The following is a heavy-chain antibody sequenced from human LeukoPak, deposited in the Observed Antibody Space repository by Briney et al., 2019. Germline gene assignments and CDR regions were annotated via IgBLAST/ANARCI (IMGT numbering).Heavy chain of an antibody. CDR2: ISSSSSTI. V-gene: IGHV3-48*01. D-gene: IGHD2-15*01. CDR1: GFTFSIYS. J-gene: IGHJ6*02. Sequence: GGSLRLSCAASGFTFSIYSINWVRQAPGKGLEWVSYISSSSSTIYYADSVKGRFTISRDNAKNSLYLQMNSLRAEDTAVYYCARDSYCSGGSCYRYYYYYGMDVWGQGTTVTVSS. CDR3: ARDSYCSGGSCYRYYYYYGMDV.